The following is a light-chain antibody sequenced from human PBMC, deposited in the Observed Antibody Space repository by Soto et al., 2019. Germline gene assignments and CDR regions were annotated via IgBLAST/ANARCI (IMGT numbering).Light chain of an antibody. CDR2: GAF. Sequence: IVMTQSPVTLSVSPGERATLSCRASPSVTNFLAWYQQKPGQAPRLLIYGAFNRATGIPARFSGSGSGTDFTLTISSLEPEDSAIYYCQQRNTWPPVTFGQGTRLEIK. J-gene: IGKJ5*01. V-gene: IGKV3-11*01. CDR1: PSVTNF. CDR3: QQRNTWPPVT.